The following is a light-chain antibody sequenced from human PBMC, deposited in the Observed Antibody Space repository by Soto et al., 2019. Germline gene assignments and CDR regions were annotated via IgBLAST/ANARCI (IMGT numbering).Light chain of an antibody. CDR3: QPRSNWLPIT. V-gene: IGKV3-11*01. J-gene: IGKJ5*01. Sequence: EILMTQSSATLSLSPGERATLSCRASQSVSSYLAWYQQKPGQAPRLLIYDASNRATGIPARLSGSGSGTDFTLTISSLEPEDFAVYYCQPRSNWLPITFGHGTRLEIK. CDR1: QSVSSY. CDR2: DAS.